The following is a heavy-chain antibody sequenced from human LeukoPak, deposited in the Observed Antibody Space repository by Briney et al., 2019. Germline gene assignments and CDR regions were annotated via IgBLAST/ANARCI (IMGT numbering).Heavy chain of an antibody. CDR3: ARYCSGGSCYPGFL. D-gene: IGHD2-15*01. V-gene: IGHV3-48*03. CDR2: ISSSGSPI. CDR1: GFTFSSYE. Sequence: GGSLRLSCAASGFTFSSYEMNWVRQAPGKGREWVSYISSSGSPIYYADSVKGRFTISRDNATNSLYLQMNSLRAEDTAVYYCARYCSGGSCYPGFLWGQGTLVTVSS. J-gene: IGHJ4*02.